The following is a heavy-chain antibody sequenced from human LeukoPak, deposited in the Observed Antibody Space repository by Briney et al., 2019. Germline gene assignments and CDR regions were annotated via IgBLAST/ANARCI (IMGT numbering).Heavy chain of an antibody. J-gene: IGHJ6*03. CDR2: IYTSGST. CDR1: GGSISRYY. D-gene: IGHD3-10*01. Sequence: PSETLSLTCTVSGGSISRYYWSWIRQPAGKGLEWIGRIYTSGSTNYNPSLKSRVTMSVDTSKNQFSLKLSSVTAADTAVYYCARDRYYGSGSYYFPYYYYYMDVWGKGTTVTVSS. CDR3: ARDRYYGSGSYYFPYYYYYMDV. V-gene: IGHV4-4*07.